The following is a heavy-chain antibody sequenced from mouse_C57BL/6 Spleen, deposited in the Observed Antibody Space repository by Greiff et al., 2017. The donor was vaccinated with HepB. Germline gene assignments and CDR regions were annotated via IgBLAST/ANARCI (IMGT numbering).Heavy chain of an antibody. CDR2: IYPGDGDT. CDR1: GYAFSSYW. J-gene: IGHJ1*03. CDR3: ARSEDDYDGEDWYFDV. V-gene: IGHV1-80*01. D-gene: IGHD2-4*01. Sequence: VQLQQSGAELVKPGASVKISCKASGYAFSSYWMNWVKQRPGKGLEWIGQIYPGDGDTNYNGKFKGKATLTADKSSSTAYMQLSSLTSEDSAVYFFARSEDDYDGEDWYFDVWGTGTTVTVSS.